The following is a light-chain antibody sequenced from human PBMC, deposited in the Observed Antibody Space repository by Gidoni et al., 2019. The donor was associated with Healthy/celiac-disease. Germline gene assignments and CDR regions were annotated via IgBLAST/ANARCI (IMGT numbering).Light chain of an antibody. Sequence: QSVLTQPPSASGTPGPRVTISCSGSSSNIGSNTVNWYQQLPGTAPKHLIYSNNQRPSGVPDRFSGSKSGTSASLAISGLQSEDEADYYCAAWDDSLNGPVFGTGTKVTVL. J-gene: IGLJ1*01. CDR3: AAWDDSLNGPV. V-gene: IGLV1-44*01. CDR1: SSNIGSNT. CDR2: SNN.